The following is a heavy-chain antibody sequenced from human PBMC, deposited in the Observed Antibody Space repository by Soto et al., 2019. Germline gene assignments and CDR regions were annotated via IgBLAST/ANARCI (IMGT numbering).Heavy chain of an antibody. J-gene: IGHJ5*02. Sequence: PSETLSLTCAVYGGSFSGYYWSWIRQPPGKGLEWIGEINHSGSTYYSPSLKSRVTISVDTSKNQFSLNLSSVTAADTAVYYCARERGYYDSLGPWGQGTLVTVS. V-gene: IGHV4-34*01. CDR3: ARERGYYDSLGP. D-gene: IGHD3-22*01. CDR1: GGSFSGYY. CDR2: INHSGST.